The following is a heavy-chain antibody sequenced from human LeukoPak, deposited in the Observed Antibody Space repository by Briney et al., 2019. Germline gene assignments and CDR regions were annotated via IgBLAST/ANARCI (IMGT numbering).Heavy chain of an antibody. CDR3: ARDEGLA. D-gene: IGHD6-6*01. J-gene: IGHJ5*02. V-gene: IGHV4-39*07. CDR2: IYYNGST. CDR1: GCTISSSSYN. Sequence: SGTLTLTCTVSGCTISSSSYNWGRLGPPPGKGLEWIGSIYYNGSTYYNPSLKSRVTISVDTSKNQFSLKLSSVTAAGTAVYYCARDEGLAWGQGTLVTVSS.